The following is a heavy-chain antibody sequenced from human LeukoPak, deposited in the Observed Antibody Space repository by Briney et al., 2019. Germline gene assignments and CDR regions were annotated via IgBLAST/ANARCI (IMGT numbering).Heavy chain of an antibody. V-gene: IGHV3-23*01. J-gene: IGHJ4*02. CDR3: AKDRRGDLSRFDY. D-gene: IGHD3-16*01. CDR2: IGSRGGST. Sequence: GGSLRLSCAASRFTFSNYAMSWVRQAPGKGLEWVSVIGSRGGSTYYADSVKGRFTISRDNSKNTLYLQMNSLRAEDTAVYYCAKDRRGDLSRFDYWGQGTLVTVSS. CDR1: RFTFSNYA.